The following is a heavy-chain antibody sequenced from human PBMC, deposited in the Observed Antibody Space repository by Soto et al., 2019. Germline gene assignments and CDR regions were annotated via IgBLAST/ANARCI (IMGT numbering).Heavy chain of an antibody. CDR2: IYYSGST. CDR1: GGSISSSSYY. Sequence: SLETLSLTCTVSGGSISSSSYYWGWIRQPPGKGLEWIGSIYYSGSTYYNPSLKSRVTISVDTSKNQFSLKLSSVTAADTAVYYCARSKAYYYYGMDVWGQGTTVTVSS. J-gene: IGHJ6*02. V-gene: IGHV4-39*01. CDR3: ARSKAYYYYGMDV.